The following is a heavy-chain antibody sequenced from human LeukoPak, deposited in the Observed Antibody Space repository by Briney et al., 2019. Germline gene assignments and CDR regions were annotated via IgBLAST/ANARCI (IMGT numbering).Heavy chain of an antibody. CDR3: AKDIRATYYAMDV. J-gene: IGHJ6*02. V-gene: IGHV3-43*02. CDR2: VSGDGYTT. CDR1: GFTFDDSA. Sequence: GGSLRLSCAASGFTFDDSAMHWVRQAPGKGLEWVSLVSGDGYTTFYADSVKGRFTISRDNSKNSLYLQIISLRAEDIALYYCAKDIRATYYAMDVWGQGTTVTVS. D-gene: IGHD3-3*01.